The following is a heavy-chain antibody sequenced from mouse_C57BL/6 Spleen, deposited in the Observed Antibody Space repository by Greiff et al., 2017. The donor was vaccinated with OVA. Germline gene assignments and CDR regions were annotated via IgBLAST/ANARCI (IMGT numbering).Heavy chain of an antibody. D-gene: IGHD1-1*01. V-gene: IGHV1-26*01. J-gene: IGHJ2*01. CDR1: GYTFTDYY. CDR2: INPNNGGT. Sequence: VQLQQSGPELVKPGASVKISCKASGYTFTDYYMNWVKQSHGKSLEWIGDINPNNGGTSYNQKFKGKATLTVDKSSSTAYMELRSLTSEDSAVYYCARSDLRAFDYWGQGTTLTVSS. CDR3: ARSDLRAFDY.